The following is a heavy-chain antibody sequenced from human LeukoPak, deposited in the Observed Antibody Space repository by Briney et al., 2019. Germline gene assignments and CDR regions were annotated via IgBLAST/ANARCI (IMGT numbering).Heavy chain of an antibody. CDR3: ARDYSTNAMDY. Sequence: GGSLRLSCAASGFTFSSYAMHWVRQAPGKGLEWVAVISYDGSNKYYADSVKGRFTISRDNSKNTLYLQMNSLRAEDTAVYYCARDYSTNAMDYWGQGTLVTVSS. D-gene: IGHD2-2*01. J-gene: IGHJ4*02. V-gene: IGHV3-30-3*01. CDR1: GFTFSSYA. CDR2: ISYDGSNK.